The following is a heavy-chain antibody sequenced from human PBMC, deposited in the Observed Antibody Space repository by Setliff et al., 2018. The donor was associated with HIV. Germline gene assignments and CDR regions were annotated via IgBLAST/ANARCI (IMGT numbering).Heavy chain of an antibody. Sequence: ASETLSLTCTVSGASSSSYYWSWIRQPPGKGLEWIGEINHSGSTNYSPSLKSRVTISVDTSKNQFSLKLSSVTAADTAVYYCASLTTDRFLEWLFVYWGQGTLVTVSS. CDR2: INHSGST. V-gene: IGHV4-34*01. CDR1: GASSSSYY. D-gene: IGHD3-3*01. CDR3: ASLTTDRFLEWLFVY. J-gene: IGHJ4*02.